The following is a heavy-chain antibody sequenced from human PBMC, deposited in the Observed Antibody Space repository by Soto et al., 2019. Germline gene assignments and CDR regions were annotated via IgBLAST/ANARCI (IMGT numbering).Heavy chain of an antibody. Sequence: EASVKVSCKASGGTFSSYTISWVRQAPGQGLEWMGRIIPILGIANYAQKFQGRVTITADKSTSTAYMELSSLRSEDTAVYYCARDLPGYCSSTSCTDDIWGQGTMVTVSS. J-gene: IGHJ3*02. CDR2: IIPILGIA. CDR1: GGTFSSYT. CDR3: ARDLPGYCSSTSCTDDI. V-gene: IGHV1-69*04. D-gene: IGHD2-2*01.